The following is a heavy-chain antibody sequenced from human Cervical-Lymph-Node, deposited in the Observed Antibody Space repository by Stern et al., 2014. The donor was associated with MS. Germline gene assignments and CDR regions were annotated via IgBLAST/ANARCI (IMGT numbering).Heavy chain of an antibody. J-gene: IGHJ3*01. V-gene: IGHV3-30*18. CDR1: GFTFSNFG. CDR3: AKGRTVAGKGVGAFDV. Sequence: VQLEESGGGVVQPGRSLRLSCAASGFTFSNFGMHWVRQAPGKGLEWVALISYDGRNEYYADSVKGRFTISRDDSKNTLYLQLNSLRPEDTAVYYCAKGRTVAGKGVGAFDVWGQGTLVTVSS. CDR2: ISYDGRNE. D-gene: IGHD6-19*01.